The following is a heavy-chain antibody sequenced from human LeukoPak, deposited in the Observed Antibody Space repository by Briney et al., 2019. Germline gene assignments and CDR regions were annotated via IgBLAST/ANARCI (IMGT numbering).Heavy chain of an antibody. CDR3: ARDQYGSGSPRDDAFDI. CDR1: GGSISSYY. Sequence: SETLSLTCTVSGGSISSYYWSWIRQPPGKGLEWIGYIYYSGSTNYNPSLKSRVTISVDTSKNQFSLKLNSVTAADTAVYYCARDQYGSGSPRDDAFDIWGQGTMVTVSS. V-gene: IGHV4-59*12. CDR2: IYYSGST. J-gene: IGHJ3*02. D-gene: IGHD3-10*01.